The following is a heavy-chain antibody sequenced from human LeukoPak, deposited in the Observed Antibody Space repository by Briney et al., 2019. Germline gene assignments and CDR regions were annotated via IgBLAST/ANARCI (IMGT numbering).Heavy chain of an antibody. CDR1: GGSISSHY. J-gene: IGHJ6*03. V-gene: IGHV4-59*11. Sequence: SETLSLTCTVPGGSISSHYWSWIRQPPGKGLEWIGYIYHSGSTNYNPSLKSRVTISVDTSKNQFSLKLSSVAAADTAVYYCARGGEAYYDFWSGYYYYYYMDVWGKGTTVTVSS. CDR3: ARGGEAYYDFWSGYYYYYYMDV. D-gene: IGHD3-3*01. CDR2: IYHSGST.